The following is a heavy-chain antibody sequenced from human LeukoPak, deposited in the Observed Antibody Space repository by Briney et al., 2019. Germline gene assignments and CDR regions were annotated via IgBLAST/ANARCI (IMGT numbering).Heavy chain of an antibody. CDR1: GYTFTGYY. CDR2: INPNSGGT. CDR3: ARDQMTTPHSYYYYYGMDV. D-gene: IGHD5-24*01. J-gene: IGHJ6*02. Sequence: ASVKVSCKASGYTFTGYYMHWVRQAPGQGLEWMGWINPNSGGTNYAQKFQGRVTMTRDTYISTAYMELSRLRSDDTAVYYCARDQMTTPHSYYYYYGMDVWGQGTTVTVSS. V-gene: IGHV1-2*02.